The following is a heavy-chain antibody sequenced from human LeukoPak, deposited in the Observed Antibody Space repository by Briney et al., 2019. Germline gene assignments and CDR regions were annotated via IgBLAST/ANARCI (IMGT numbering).Heavy chain of an antibody. V-gene: IGHV3-30*02. Sequence: GGSLRLSCTASGFTFSSYGMHWVRQTPGMGLEWVAFIGYDGNNIYYADSVQGRFTISRDNSKDTLNLQMNSLRAEDTAVYYCARGQQLDYWGQGTLVTVSS. CDR3: ARGQQLDY. CDR2: IGYDGNNI. J-gene: IGHJ4*02. D-gene: IGHD6-13*01. CDR1: GFTFSSYG.